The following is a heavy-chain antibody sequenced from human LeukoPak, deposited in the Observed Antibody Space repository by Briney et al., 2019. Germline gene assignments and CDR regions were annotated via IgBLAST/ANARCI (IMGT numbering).Heavy chain of an antibody. D-gene: IGHD3-22*01. J-gene: IGHJ4*02. CDR3: ARTSVGVKSSDY. CDR1: GGSFSGYY. Sequence: SETLSLTCAVYGGSFSGYYWSWIRQPPGKGPEWIGEINHSGSTNYNPSLKSRVTISVDTSKNQFSLKLSSVTAADTAVYYCARTSVGVKSSDYWGQGTLVTVSS. V-gene: IGHV4-34*01. CDR2: INHSGST.